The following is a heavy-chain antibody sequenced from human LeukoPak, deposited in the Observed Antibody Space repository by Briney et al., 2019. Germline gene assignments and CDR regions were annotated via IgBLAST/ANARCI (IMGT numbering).Heavy chain of an antibody. CDR3: ARDPTFPYIEGTIVVVRNRGDAFDI. D-gene: IGHD3-22*01. J-gene: IGHJ3*02. CDR1: GFTFSSYG. V-gene: IGHV3-30*03. CDR2: ISYDGSNK. Sequence: QTGGSLRLSCAASGFTFSSYGMHWVRQAPGKGLEWVAVISYDGSNKYYADSVKGRFTISRDNSKNTLYLQMNSLRAEDTAVYYCARDPTFPYIEGTIVVVRNRGDAFDIWGQGTMVTVSS.